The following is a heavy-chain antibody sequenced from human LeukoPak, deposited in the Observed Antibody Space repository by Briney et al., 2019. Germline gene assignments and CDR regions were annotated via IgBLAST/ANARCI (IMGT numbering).Heavy chain of an antibody. J-gene: IGHJ4*02. CDR3: AMPTYYYDSSGYPLGY. Sequence: ASVKVSCKASGYTFTSYGISWVRQAPGQGLEWMGWISAYNGNTNYAQTLQGRVTMTTDTSTSTAYMELRSLRSDDTAVYYCAMPTYYYDSSGYPLGYWGQGTLVTVSS. CDR2: ISAYNGNT. CDR1: GYTFTSYG. D-gene: IGHD3-22*01. V-gene: IGHV1-18*01.